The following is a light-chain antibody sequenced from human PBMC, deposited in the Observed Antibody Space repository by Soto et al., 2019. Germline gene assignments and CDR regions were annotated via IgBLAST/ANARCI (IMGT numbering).Light chain of an antibody. Sequence: DIQMTQSPTSLSASVGDRVTITCRASQGIRNYVAWYQQIPGKAPKLLIYAASTLQSGVPSRFSGSGSGTEFTVTITSLQPEDFATYYCQQRKSYPITFGQGTRLEIK. CDR2: AAS. V-gene: IGKV1-27*01. J-gene: IGKJ5*01. CDR1: QGIRNY. CDR3: QQRKSYPIT.